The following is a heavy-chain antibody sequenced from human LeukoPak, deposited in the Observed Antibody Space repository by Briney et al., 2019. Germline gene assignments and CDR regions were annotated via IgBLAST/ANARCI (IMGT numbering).Heavy chain of an antibody. CDR2: IRFDGSDK. J-gene: IGHJ4*02. Sequence: PGGSLRLSCAASGFTFSSYAMSWVRQAPGKGLEWVAFIRFDGSDKYYADSVRGRFTISRDNSKNTLSLQMNNLRPDDTAVYYCVKSIGWQLWSPFDYWGQGTLVTVSS. V-gene: IGHV3-30*02. CDR1: GFTFSSYA. CDR3: VKSIGWQLWSPFDY. D-gene: IGHD5-18*01.